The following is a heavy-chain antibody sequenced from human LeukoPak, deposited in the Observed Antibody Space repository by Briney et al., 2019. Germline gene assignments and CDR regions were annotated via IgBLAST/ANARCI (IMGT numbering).Heavy chain of an antibody. J-gene: IGHJ6*03. D-gene: IGHD4-11*01. V-gene: IGHV1-69*05. CDR3: AREYSNWGANYYYYYMDV. CDR1: GGTFTSYA. Sequence: GSSVRVSCKASGGTFTSYAISCVRHAPGQGLEWMGRIIPIFGTANYAQKFQGRVTITTDESTSTAYMELSSLRSEDTAVYYCAREYSNWGANYYYYYMDVWGKGTTVTVSS. CDR2: IIPIFGTA.